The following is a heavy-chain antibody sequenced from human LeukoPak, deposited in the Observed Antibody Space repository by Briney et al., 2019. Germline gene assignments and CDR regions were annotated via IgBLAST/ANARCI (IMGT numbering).Heavy chain of an antibody. CDR3: ARSVFPYYSGSGSPYNVDVRQNSYFDF. CDR2: ISYDGSNK. D-gene: IGHD3-10*01. J-gene: IGHJ4*02. CDR1: GFTITTNY. V-gene: IGHV3-30-3*01. Sequence: GGSLRLSCAASGFTITTNYMNWVRQAPGKGLEWVAVISYDGSNKYYADSVKGRFTISRDNSKNTLYLQLNSLRAEDTAVYYCARSVFPYYSGSGSPYNVDVRQNSYFDFWGQGTLVTVSS.